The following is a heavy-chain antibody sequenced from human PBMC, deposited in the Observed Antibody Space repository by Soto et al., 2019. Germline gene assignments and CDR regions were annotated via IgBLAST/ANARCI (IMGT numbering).Heavy chain of an antibody. CDR2: IYHSGST. Sequence: SETLSLTCAVSGGSISSSNWWSWVRQTPGKGLEWIGEIYHSGSTNYNPSLKSRVTISVDKSKNQFSLKLSSVTAADTAVYYCARARIDYDILTGPDYWGQGTLVTVSS. D-gene: IGHD3-9*01. V-gene: IGHV4-4*02. CDR3: ARARIDYDILTGPDY. CDR1: GGSISSSNW. J-gene: IGHJ4*02.